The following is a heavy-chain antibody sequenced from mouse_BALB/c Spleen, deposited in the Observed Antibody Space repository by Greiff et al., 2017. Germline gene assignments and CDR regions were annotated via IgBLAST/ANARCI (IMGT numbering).Heavy chain of an antibody. CDR3: ARRDWDY. V-gene: IGHV1-74*04. Sequence: VQLQQPGAVLVRPGASVKLSCKASGYTFTSYWMNWVKQRPEQGLEWIGRIDPHDSETHYNQKFKDKAILTVDKSSSTAYMQLSSLTSEDSAVYYCARRDWDYWGQGTTLTVSS. D-gene: IGHD3-3*01. CDR1: GYTFTSYW. J-gene: IGHJ2*01. CDR2: IDPHDSET.